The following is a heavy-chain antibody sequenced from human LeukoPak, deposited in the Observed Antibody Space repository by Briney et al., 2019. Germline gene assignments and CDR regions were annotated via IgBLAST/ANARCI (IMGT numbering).Heavy chain of an antibody. Sequence: ASVKVSCKASGYTFTSYGISWVRQAPGQGLEWMGWISAYNGNTNYAQKLQGRVTMTTDTSTSTAYMELRSLRSEDTAVYYCARAKWSAADTTTYYYYGMDVLGQGTTVTVSS. D-gene: IGHD6-13*01. V-gene: IGHV1-18*01. CDR2: ISAYNGNT. CDR3: ARAKWSAADTTTYYYYGMDV. J-gene: IGHJ6*02. CDR1: GYTFTSYG.